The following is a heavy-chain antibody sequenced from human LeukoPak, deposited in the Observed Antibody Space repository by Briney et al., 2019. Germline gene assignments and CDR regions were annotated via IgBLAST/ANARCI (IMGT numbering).Heavy chain of an antibody. Sequence: ASVKVSCKASGGTFSSYAISWVRQAPGQGLEWKGGIIPIFGTANYAQKFQGRVTITTDESTSTAYMELSSLRSEDTAVYYCARDYGGCSSTSCYTGWFDPWGQGTLVTVSS. CDR3: ARDYGGCSSTSCYTGWFDP. D-gene: IGHD2-2*02. V-gene: IGHV1-69*05. CDR2: IIPIFGTA. J-gene: IGHJ5*02. CDR1: GGTFSSYA.